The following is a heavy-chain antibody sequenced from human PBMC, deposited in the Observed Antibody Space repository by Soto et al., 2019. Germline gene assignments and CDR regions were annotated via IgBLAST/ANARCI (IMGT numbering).Heavy chain of an antibody. D-gene: IGHD6-19*01. V-gene: IGHV1-3*01. CDR1: GYTFTNYG. J-gene: IGHJ2*01. CDR2: INVGHGST. CDR3: ARSGYSSGWYHWYFDF. Sequence: QVQLVQSGAEVKKPGASVKVSCKASGYTFTNYGVHWVRQAPGQRLEWMGWINVGHGSTKYSQKFQGRVTITRDTAASAAFMELSSLRSDDTAVHYCARSGYSSGWYHWYFDFWGRGTLVTVSS.